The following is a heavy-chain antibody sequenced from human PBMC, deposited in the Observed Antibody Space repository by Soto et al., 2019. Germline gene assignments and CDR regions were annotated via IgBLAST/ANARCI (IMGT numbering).Heavy chain of an antibody. D-gene: IGHD6-13*01. Sequence: QVQLQESGPGLVQPSQTLSLTCTVSGGSFRSSDYYWSWIRQPPGKGLEWIGYVYYSESAYYNPSLQSRGFISIDTSKNQFSLTLSSVTAEDTAVYYCARAIITATGTSGFDSWGQGTLVTVSS. CDR1: GGSFRSSDYY. CDR2: VYYSESA. J-gene: IGHJ4*02. CDR3: ARAIITATGTSGFDS. V-gene: IGHV4-30-4*08.